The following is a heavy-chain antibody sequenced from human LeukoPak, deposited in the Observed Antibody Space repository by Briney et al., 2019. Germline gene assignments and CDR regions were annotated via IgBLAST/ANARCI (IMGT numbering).Heavy chain of an antibody. D-gene: IGHD5-24*01. Sequence: PSETLSLTCTVSGYSISDGNYWGWIRQPPGKGLEWIGSIFHTGSTYDNPSLKSRVTTSVDTSKNQFSLSLNSVTAADTAVYYCARRRDGYNFGSFYFDYWGQGILVTVSS. J-gene: IGHJ4*02. CDR3: ARRRDGYNFGSFYFDY. V-gene: IGHV4-38-2*02. CDR2: IFHTGST. CDR1: GYSISDGNY.